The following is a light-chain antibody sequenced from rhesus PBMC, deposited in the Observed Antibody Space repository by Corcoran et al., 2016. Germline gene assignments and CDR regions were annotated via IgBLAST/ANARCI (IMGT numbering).Light chain of an antibody. CDR1: ENVNNY. V-gene: IGKV1-74*01. Sequence: DIQMTQSPSSLSASVGDRVTITCRASENVNNYLNWYQQKPGEAPKLLIYKASTFQRGVPSRFSGSGAGTDYTFTISSLQSEDVATYYCQHNYGTPFTFGPGTKLDIK. CDR3: QHNYGTPFT. CDR2: KAS. J-gene: IGKJ3*01.